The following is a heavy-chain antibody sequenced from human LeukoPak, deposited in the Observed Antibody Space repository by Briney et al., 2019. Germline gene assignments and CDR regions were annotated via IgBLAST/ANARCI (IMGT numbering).Heavy chain of an antibody. CDR3: ARGYTKDMTSVTHFDY. Sequence: GASVKVSCTASGYTFTSYAMNWVRQAPGQGLEWMGWINTNTGNPTYAQGCTGRFVFSLDTSVSTAYLETSSLKAEDTDVYYCARGYTKDMTSVTHFDYWGQGTLVTVSS. J-gene: IGHJ4*02. CDR1: GYTFTSYA. D-gene: IGHD4-17*01. CDR2: INTNTGNP. V-gene: IGHV7-4-1*02.